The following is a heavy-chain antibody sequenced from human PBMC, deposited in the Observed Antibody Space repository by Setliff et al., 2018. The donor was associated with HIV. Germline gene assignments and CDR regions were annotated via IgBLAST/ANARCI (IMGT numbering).Heavy chain of an antibody. Sequence: PSETLSLTCSVSGYSISSGYYWGWIRQPPGKGLEWIGSIYHSGSTFYNSSLRSRVTISIDTSKNQFSLKVTSVTAADTAVYYCARGHGYYDYVWGSYRSYYFDYWGQGALVTVSS. V-gene: IGHV4-38-2*02. D-gene: IGHD3-16*02. J-gene: IGHJ4*02. CDR3: ARGHGYYDYVWGSYRSYYFDY. CDR2: IYHSGST. CDR1: GYSISSGYY.